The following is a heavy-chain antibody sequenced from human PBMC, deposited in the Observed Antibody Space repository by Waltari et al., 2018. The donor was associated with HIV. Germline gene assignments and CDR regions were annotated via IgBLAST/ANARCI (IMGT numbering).Heavy chain of an antibody. V-gene: IGHV3-23*01. CDR1: GFTFSKSA. D-gene: IGHD2-15*01. J-gene: IGHJ4*02. Sequence: LRLSCAASGFTFSKSAMSWVRQGPGKGLEWVSSISHSGVNTYYADSVKGRVTISRDNAMNTMFLQINSLRAEDTAVYYCAKDREGEVVLYSVDYWGQGTLVTVSS. CDR2: ISHSGVNT. CDR3: AKDREGEVVLYSVDY.